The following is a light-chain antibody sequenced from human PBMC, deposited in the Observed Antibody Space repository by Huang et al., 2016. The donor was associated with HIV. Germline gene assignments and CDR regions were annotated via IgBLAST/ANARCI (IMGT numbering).Light chain of an antibody. J-gene: IGKJ4*01. CDR1: QSLLHTSNSSND. V-gene: IGKV4-1*01. CDR3: QQYYSTPLT. Sequence: DIVMTQSPDSLAVSLGARATINCKSSQSLLHTSNSSNDLAWYQQKLGQPPKLLMYWASTRKSGGPDRFSGSGSGTDFTRSISGLQAEDVATYYCQQYYSTPLTFGGGTKVEIK. CDR2: WAS.